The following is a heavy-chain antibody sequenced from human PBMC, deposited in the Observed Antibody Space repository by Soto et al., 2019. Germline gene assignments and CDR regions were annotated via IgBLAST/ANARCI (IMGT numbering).Heavy chain of an antibody. V-gene: IGHV4-34*01. CDR1: GASLSDNY. Sequence: SETLSLTCAVYGASLSDNYCNWLRQPPGKGLEWIGEINHSGNTNYNPSLRSRVTISIDTSKNQLSLNLRSVSAADTAVYYCAASRYSSRYRRGSYYYYGRDVWGQGTTVTVSS. CDR2: INHSGNT. CDR3: AASRYSSRYRRGSYYYYGRDV. D-gene: IGHD6-13*01. J-gene: IGHJ6*02.